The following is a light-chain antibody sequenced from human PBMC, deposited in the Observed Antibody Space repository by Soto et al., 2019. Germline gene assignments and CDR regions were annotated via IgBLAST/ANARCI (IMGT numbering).Light chain of an antibody. CDR2: EVS. CDR3: SSYAGSNNLV. Sequence: QSALTQPPSASGSPGQSVTISCTGTSSDIGGYNYVSWYQQHPGKAPKLMIYEVSKRPSGVPDRFSGSKSGNTASLTVSGXQAXDXADXYCSSYAGSNNLVFGGGTKLTVL. CDR1: SSDIGGYNY. V-gene: IGLV2-8*01. J-gene: IGLJ2*01.